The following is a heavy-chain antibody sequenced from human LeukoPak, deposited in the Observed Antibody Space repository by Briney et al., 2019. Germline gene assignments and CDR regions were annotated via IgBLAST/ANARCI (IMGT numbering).Heavy chain of an antibody. CDR2: ISWNSGSI. D-gene: IGHD1-1*01. CDR1: GFTFDDYA. CDR3: ARDVSGTGGKDY. Sequence: SLRLSCAASGFTFDDYAMHWVRQAPGKGLEWVSGISWNSGSIGYADSMKGRFTISRDNAKNSLYLQMNSLRAEDTAVYYCARDVSGTGGKDYWGQGTLVTVSS. J-gene: IGHJ4*02. V-gene: IGHV3-9*01.